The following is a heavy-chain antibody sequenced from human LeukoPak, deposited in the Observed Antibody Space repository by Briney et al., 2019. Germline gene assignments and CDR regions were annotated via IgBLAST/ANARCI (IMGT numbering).Heavy chain of an antibody. CDR1: GFTFSSYT. J-gene: IGHJ4*02. D-gene: IGHD7-27*01. CDR2: MNSDGSVT. CDR3: IRALNGDKDY. Sequence: GGSLRLSCAAYGFTFSSYTMSWVRQAPGKGLVWVSRMNSDGSVTNYADSAKGRFTISRDNAKNTLYLQMNSLRVEDTAVYYCIRALNGDKDYWGQGTLVSVSS. V-gene: IGHV3-74*01.